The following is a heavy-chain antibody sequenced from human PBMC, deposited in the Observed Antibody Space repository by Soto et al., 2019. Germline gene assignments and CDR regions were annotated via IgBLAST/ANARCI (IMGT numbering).Heavy chain of an antibody. CDR1: GGTFSSHS. D-gene: IGHD1-1*01. J-gene: IGHJ6*02. CDR3: ATGSFTSTGGRIGYHYNAMDV. Sequence: QVQLVQSGAEVKKPGSSVKVSCKSSGGTFSSHSINWVRQAPGHGLEWMGGIIPIFGPANFAKKFQGRVTITADESTATAYMELSSLTSEDTAVYYCATGSFTSTGGRIGYHYNAMDVWGQGTTVTVSS. V-gene: IGHV1-69*01. CDR2: IIPIFGPA.